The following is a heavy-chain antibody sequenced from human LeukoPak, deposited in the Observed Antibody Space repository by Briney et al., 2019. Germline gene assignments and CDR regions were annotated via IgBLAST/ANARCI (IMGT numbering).Heavy chain of an antibody. Sequence: KTGGSLTLSCGASGITFTDYWMHWVRQAPGKGLVWVSRINSDGSSTIYADSVKGRFTISRDNAKNTVYLQMNSLRAEDTAVFYCATGLSQYFDFWGRGTLVTVSS. J-gene: IGHJ2*01. CDR2: INSDGSST. CDR3: ATGLSQYFDF. CDR1: GITFTDYW. V-gene: IGHV3-74*01. D-gene: IGHD2-8*02.